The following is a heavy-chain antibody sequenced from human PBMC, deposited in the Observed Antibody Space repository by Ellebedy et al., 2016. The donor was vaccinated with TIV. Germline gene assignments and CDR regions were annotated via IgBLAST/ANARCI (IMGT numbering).Heavy chain of an antibody. V-gene: IGHV3-74*01. D-gene: IGHD1-14*01. CDR3: AREDRRYKHRNFDY. CDR2: INSDGSST. Sequence: PGGSLRLSCAASEFTFSSYWMHWIRPVPGKGLVWVSRINSDGSSTSYADSVKGRFTISRDNAKNTMYLQMNSLRAEDPAVHYCAREDRRYKHRNFDYWGQGTLVTVSS. J-gene: IGHJ4*02. CDR1: EFTFSSYW.